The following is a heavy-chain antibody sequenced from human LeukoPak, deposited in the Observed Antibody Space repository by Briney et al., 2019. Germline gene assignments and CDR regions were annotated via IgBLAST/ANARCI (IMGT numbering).Heavy chain of an antibody. V-gene: IGHV4-61*02. CDR1: GGSISSGSYY. J-gene: IGHJ4*02. D-gene: IGHD3-22*01. CDR2: IYTSGST. CDR3: ATDYYDSSGYSRDY. Sequence: SETLSLTCTVSGGSISSGSYYWRWLRQPAGKGLEWIGRIYTSGSTNYNPSLKSRVTISVDTSKNQFSLKLSSVTAADTAVYYCATDYYDSSGYSRDYWGQGTLVTVSS.